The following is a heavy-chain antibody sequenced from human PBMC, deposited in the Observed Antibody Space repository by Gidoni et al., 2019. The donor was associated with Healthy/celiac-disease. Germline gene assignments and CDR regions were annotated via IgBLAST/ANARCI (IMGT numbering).Heavy chain of an antibody. Sequence: EVQLVESGGVVVQPGGSLRLSCEASGFTFDDYTMHWVRQAPGKGLEWVSLISWDGGSTYYADSVKGRFTISRDNSKNSLYLQMNSLRTEDTALYYCAKDGYSSGWPDYWGQGTLVTVSS. D-gene: IGHD6-19*01. J-gene: IGHJ4*02. CDR3: AKDGYSSGWPDY. V-gene: IGHV3-43*01. CDR1: GFTFDDYT. CDR2: ISWDGGST.